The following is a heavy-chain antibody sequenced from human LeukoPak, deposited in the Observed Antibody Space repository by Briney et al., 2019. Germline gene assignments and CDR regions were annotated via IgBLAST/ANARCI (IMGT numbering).Heavy chain of an antibody. CDR2: IYYSGST. CDR1: GGSISSYY. D-gene: IGHD3-22*01. Sequence: SETLSLTCTVSGGSISSYYWSWIRQPPGKGLEWIGYIYYSGSTNYNPSLKSRVTISVDTSKNQLSLKLSSVTAADTAVYYCARDLGDSSYGFDPWGQGTLVTVSS. CDR3: ARDLGDSSYGFDP. J-gene: IGHJ5*02. V-gene: IGHV4-59*01.